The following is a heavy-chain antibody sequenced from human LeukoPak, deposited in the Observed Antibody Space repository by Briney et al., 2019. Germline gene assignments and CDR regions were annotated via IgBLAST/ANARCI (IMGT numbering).Heavy chain of an antibody. D-gene: IGHD6-19*01. CDR3: ARHEGQQWPLFDY. Sequence: SETLSLTCTVSGGSISSGSYYWSWIRQPAGKGLERIGRISTSGSTNYNPSLKSRVTISVDTSKNQFSLKLSSVTAADTAVYYCARHEGQQWPLFDYWGQGTLVTVSS. J-gene: IGHJ4*02. CDR1: GGSISSGSYY. V-gene: IGHV4-61*02. CDR2: ISTSGST.